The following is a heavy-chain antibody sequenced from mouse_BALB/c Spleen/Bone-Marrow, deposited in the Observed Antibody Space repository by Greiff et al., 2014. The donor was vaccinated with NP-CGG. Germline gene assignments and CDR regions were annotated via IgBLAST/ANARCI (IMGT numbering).Heavy chain of an antibody. CDR1: GFIFSSFG. CDR3: TRGGNWDDFDY. J-gene: IGHJ2*01. V-gene: IGHV5-17*02. D-gene: IGHD4-1*01. CDR2: ISSGSSTI. Sequence: EVQLVESGGGLVQPGGPRKLSCAASGFIFSSFGMHWVRQAPEKGLEWVAYISSGSSTIFYADTVKGRFTISRDNPRNTLFLQMTSLRSEDTAMYYCTRGGNWDDFDYWGQGTTLTVSS.